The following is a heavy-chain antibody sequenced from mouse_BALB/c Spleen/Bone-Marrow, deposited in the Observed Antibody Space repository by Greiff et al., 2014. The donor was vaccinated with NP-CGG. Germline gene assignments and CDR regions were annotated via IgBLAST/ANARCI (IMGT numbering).Heavy chain of an antibody. D-gene: IGHD2-14*01. CDR3: AYYRYDYYAMDY. CDR1: GYSITSDYA. CDR2: IGYSGST. V-gene: IGHV3-2*02. J-gene: IGHJ4*01. Sequence: EVKLVESGPGLVKPSQSLSLTCTVTGYSITSDYAWNWIRQFPGNKLEWMGYIGYSGSTSYNPSLKSRISITRDTSKNQFFLQLNSVTTEDTATYYCAYYRYDYYAMDYWGQGTSVTVSS.